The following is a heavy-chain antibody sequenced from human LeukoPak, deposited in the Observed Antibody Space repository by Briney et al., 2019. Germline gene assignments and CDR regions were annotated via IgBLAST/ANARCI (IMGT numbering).Heavy chain of an antibody. CDR3: ARGRVATFGY. D-gene: IGHD5-12*01. CDR1: GGSFSGYY. J-gene: IGHJ4*02. V-gene: IGHV4-34*01. CDR2: INHSGST. Sequence: PSETLSLTCAVYGGSFSGYYCSWIRQPPGKGLEWIGEINHSGSTNYNPSLKSRVTISVDTSKNQFSLKLSSVTAADTAVYYCARGRVATFGYWGQGSLVTVSS.